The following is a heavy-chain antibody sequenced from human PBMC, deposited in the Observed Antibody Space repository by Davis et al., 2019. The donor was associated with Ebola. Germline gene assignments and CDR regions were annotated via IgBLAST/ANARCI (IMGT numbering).Heavy chain of an antibody. J-gene: IGHJ4*02. V-gene: IGHV3-33*01. Sequence: GGSLRLSCAASGFTFSSYGMHWVRQAPGKGLEWVAVIWYDGSNKYYADSVKGRFTISRDNSKNTLYLQMNSLRAEDTAVYYCARGYYDSSGYYRRYYFDYWGQGTLVTVSS. CDR3: ARGYYDSSGYYRRYYFDY. CDR1: GFTFSSYG. D-gene: IGHD3-22*01. CDR2: IWYDGSNK.